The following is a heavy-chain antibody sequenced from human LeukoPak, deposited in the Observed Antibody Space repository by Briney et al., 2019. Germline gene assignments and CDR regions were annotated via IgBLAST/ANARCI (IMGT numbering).Heavy chain of an antibody. CDR3: ARAIGDFWTHRSYYFDY. Sequence: PGGSLRLSCAASGFTFSNYWMSWVRQAPGKGLQWVANINQDGSVKYYVESVKGRFTISRDNAKNSLYLQMNSLRAEDTAVYYCARAIGDFWTHRSYYFDYWGQGTLVTVSS. J-gene: IGHJ4*02. V-gene: IGHV3-7*01. CDR1: GFTFSNYW. D-gene: IGHD3-3*01. CDR2: INQDGSVK.